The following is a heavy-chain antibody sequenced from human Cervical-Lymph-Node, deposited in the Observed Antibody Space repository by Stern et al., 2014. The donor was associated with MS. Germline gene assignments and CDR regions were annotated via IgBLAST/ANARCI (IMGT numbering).Heavy chain of an antibody. CDR2: ISSSGGT. J-gene: IGHJ4*02. CDR1: GGSTSSYY. D-gene: IGHD6-6*01. CDR3: ARGYTTSSGRPDY. V-gene: IGHV4-59*08. Sequence: VHLVESGPGLVKPSETLSLTCTVSGGSTSSYYWSWIRQPPGKGLEWIGYISSSGGTKYNPSLKSRVTISVDTSKNQFGLNLSPVTAADAAVYYCARGYTTSSGRPDYWGQGTLVTVST.